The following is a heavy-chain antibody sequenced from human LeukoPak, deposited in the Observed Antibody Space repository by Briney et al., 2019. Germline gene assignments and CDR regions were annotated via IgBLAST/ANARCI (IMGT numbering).Heavy chain of an antibody. D-gene: IGHD6-13*01. CDR1: GFTVSSNY. Sequence: GGSLRLSCAASGFTVSSNYMSGVRQAPGKGLEGVSVIYSGGSTYYADSVKGRFTMPRDNSKNTLYLQMNSLRAEDTAVYYCATTATAGTFAFDIWGQGTMVTVSS. CDR2: IYSGGST. CDR3: ATTATAGTFAFDI. V-gene: IGHV3-53*01. J-gene: IGHJ3*02.